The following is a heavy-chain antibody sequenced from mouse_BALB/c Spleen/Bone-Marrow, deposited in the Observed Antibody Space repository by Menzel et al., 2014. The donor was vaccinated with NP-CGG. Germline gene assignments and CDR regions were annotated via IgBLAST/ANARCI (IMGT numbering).Heavy chain of an antibody. CDR2: INPDSSTI. J-gene: IGHJ1*01. Sequence: EVKVEESGGGPVQPGGSLKLSCAASGFDFSRYWMTWVRQAPGKGLEWIGEINPDSSTINYTPSLKDKFIISRDNAKNTLYLQMSKARSEDTALYYCARPGYYGYQDVWGAGTTVTVSS. D-gene: IGHD1-2*01. V-gene: IGHV4-1*02. CDR1: GFDFSRYW. CDR3: ARPGYYGYQDV.